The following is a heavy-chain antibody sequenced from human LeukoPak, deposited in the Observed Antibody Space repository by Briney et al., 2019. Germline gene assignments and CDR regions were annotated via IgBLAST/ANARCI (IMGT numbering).Heavy chain of an antibody. D-gene: IGHD3-22*01. V-gene: IGHV1-8*01. Sequence: ASVKVSCKASGYTFTSYDINWVRQATGQGLEWMGWMNPNSGNTGYAQKFQGRVTMTRNTSISTAYMELSSLRSEDAAVYYCARSGPKNYDSSGYDFDYWGQGTLVTVSS. J-gene: IGHJ4*02. CDR1: GYTFTSYD. CDR3: ARSGPKNYDSSGYDFDY. CDR2: MNPNSGNT.